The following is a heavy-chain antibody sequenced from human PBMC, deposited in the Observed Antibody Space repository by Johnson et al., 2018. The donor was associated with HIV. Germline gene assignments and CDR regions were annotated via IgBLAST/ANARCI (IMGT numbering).Heavy chain of an antibody. CDR3: ARAPEVRGVDAFDV. CDR1: GFTFSIYA. J-gene: IGHJ3*01. V-gene: IGHV3-23*04. CDR2: ISASGGST. D-gene: IGHD3-10*01. Sequence: VQLVESGGGVVQPGRSLRLSCAASGFTFSIYAMSWVRQAPGKGLEWVSTISASGGSTYYADSVKGRFTISRDNAKNSVYLQMNSLEAEDTAVYYCARAPEVRGVDAFDVWGQGTVVTVSS.